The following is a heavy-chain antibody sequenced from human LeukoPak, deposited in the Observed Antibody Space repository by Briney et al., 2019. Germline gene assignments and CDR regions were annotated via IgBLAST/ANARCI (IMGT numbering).Heavy chain of an antibody. D-gene: IGHD2-15*01. J-gene: IGHJ5*02. CDR1: GFTFTSHW. CDR3: ARDDGVAGDRWFDP. CDR2: MNLDGSEK. V-gene: IGHV3-7*01. Sequence: GGSLRLSCAASGFTFTSHWMSWVRQAPGKGLEWVARMNLDGSEKYYVDSVKGRFTISRDNAKTSLYLQMNSLRAEDTAVYYCARDDGVAGDRWFDPWGQGTLVTVSS.